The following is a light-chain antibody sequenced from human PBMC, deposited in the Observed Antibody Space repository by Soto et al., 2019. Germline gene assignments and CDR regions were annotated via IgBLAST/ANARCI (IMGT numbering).Light chain of an antibody. V-gene: IGKV1-5*03. CDR3: QQYNRYGT. CDR2: KAS. CDR1: QSISSW. J-gene: IGKJ1*01. Sequence: DIQMTQSPSTLSASVGDRVTITCRASQSISSWLAWYQQKPGKAPKLLIYKASSLESGVPSRFSGSGAGTEFTLTISSLQPDDVATYYCQQYNRYGTFGQGTKVEIK.